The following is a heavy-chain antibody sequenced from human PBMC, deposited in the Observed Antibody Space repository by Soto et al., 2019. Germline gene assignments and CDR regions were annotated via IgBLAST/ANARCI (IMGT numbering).Heavy chain of an antibody. CDR1: GFTFRSHR. CDR3: ATVFDG. J-gene: IGHJ4*02. V-gene: IGHV3-74*01. D-gene: IGHD4-17*01. Sequence: EVQLVESGGGLVQPGGSLRVSCAASGFTFRSHRIHWVRQAPGKGLEWVSRIDTDGGGTSYADSVKGRFTISTDNAEYTVYLQMNGLRVEDTSVYYCATVFDGWGQGTLVTVSS. CDR2: IDTDGGGT.